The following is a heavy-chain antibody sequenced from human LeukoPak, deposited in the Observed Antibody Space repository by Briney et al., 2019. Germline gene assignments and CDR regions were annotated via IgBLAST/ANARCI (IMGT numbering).Heavy chain of an antibody. V-gene: IGHV3-7*01. Sequence: GGSLRLSCAASGFTFSNYWMNWVRQAPGKGLEWVANIKQDGSEKYYVDSVKGRFTISRDNAKNSLYLQMNSLRAEDTAVYYCARAEWELLLYYYYYMDVWGKGTTVTISS. CDR1: GFTFSNYW. J-gene: IGHJ6*03. CDR2: IKQDGSEK. CDR3: ARAEWELLLYYYYYMDV. D-gene: IGHD1-26*01.